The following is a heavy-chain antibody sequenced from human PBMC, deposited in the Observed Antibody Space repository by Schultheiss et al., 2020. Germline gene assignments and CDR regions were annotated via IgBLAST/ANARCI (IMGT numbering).Heavy chain of an antibody. J-gene: IGHJ6*02. V-gene: IGHV3-74*01. D-gene: IGHD1-26*01. CDR2: INSDGSST. Sequence: GGSLRLSCAASGFTFSSYWMHWVRQAPGKGLVWVSRINSDGSSTSYADSVKGRFTISRDNAKNTLYLQMNSLRAEDTAVYYCARFGYSGSYPYYYYGMDVWGQGTTV. CDR1: GFTFSSYW. CDR3: ARFGYSGSYPYYYYGMDV.